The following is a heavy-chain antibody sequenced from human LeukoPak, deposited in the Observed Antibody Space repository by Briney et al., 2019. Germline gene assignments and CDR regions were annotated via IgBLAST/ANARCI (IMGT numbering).Heavy chain of an antibody. J-gene: IGHJ4*02. V-gene: IGHV3-23*01. CDR1: GFTFSSFA. CDR3: AKDWGY. D-gene: IGHD7-27*01. CDR2: ISGSGGST. Sequence: GGSLRLACAASGFTFSSFAINWVRQAPGKGLEWVSGISGSGGSTFYADSVKGRFTISRDNSKNTLYLQMNSLRAEDTAVYYCAKDWGYWGQGTLVTVSS.